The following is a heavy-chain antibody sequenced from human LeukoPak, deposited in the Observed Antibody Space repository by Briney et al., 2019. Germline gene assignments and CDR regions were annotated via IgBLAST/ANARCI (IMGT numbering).Heavy chain of an antibody. CDR1: GFTFSSYG. CDR3: AKDGTSYYDSSVFDY. D-gene: IGHD3-22*01. CDR2: ISYDGSNK. J-gene: IGHJ4*02. V-gene: IGHV3-30*18. Sequence: GGSLRLPCAASGFTFSSYGMHWVRQAPGKGLEWVAVISYDGSNKYYADSVKGRFTISRDNSKNTLYLQMNSLRAEDTAVYYCAKDGTSYYDSSVFDYWGQGTLVTVSS.